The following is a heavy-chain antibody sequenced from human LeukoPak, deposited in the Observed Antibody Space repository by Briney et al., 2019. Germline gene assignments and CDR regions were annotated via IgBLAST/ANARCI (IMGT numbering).Heavy chain of an antibody. D-gene: IGHD4-17*01. V-gene: IGHV7-4-1*02. CDR3: ARSNNDGDYLGVGFDY. CDR1: GYTFTSSA. J-gene: IGHJ4*02. CDR2: INTNTGNP. Sequence: GASVKVSCKASGYTFTSSAMNWVRQAPGQGLEYMGWINTNTGNPTYAQGFTGRFVFSLDTSVSTAYLQISSLQAEDTAVYYCARSNNDGDYLGVGFDYWGQGTLVTVSS.